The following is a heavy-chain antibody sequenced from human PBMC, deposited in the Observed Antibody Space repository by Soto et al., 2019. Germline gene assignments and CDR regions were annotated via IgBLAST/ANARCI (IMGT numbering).Heavy chain of an antibody. CDR3: AMYYYDSSGYYSDFDY. Sequence: ASVKVSCKASGGTFSSYAISWVRQAPGQGLEWMGGIIPIFGTANYAQKFQGRVTITADESTSTAYMELSSLRSEDTAVYYCAMYYYDSSGYYSDFDYWGQGTLVTVSS. CDR2: IIPIFGTA. D-gene: IGHD3-22*01. CDR1: GGTFSSYA. J-gene: IGHJ4*02. V-gene: IGHV1-69*13.